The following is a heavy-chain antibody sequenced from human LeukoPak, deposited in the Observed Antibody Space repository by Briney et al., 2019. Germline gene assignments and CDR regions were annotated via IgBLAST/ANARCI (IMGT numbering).Heavy chain of an antibody. Sequence: PSETLSLTCAVYGGSFSGYYWSWIRQPPGKGLEWIGEIYHSGSTNYNPSLKSRVTISVDKSKNQFSLKLSSVTAADTAVYYCARQSIVVVHYYFDYWGQGTLVTVSS. J-gene: IGHJ4*02. CDR1: GGSFSGYY. CDR3: ARQSIVVVHYYFDY. D-gene: IGHD3-22*01. V-gene: IGHV4-34*01. CDR2: IYHSGST.